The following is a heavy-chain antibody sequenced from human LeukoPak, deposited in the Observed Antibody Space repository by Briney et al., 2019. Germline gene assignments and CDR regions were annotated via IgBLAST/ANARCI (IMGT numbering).Heavy chain of an antibody. J-gene: IGHJ3*02. D-gene: IGHD5-18*01. CDR1: GFTFSSYS. Sequence: GGSLRLSCAASGFTFSSYSMNWVRQAPGKGLEWVSSISSSSSYIYYADSVKGRFTISRDNAKNSLYLQMNSLRAEDTAVYYWARDMPGGQLWLSAFDIWGQGTMVTVSS. V-gene: IGHV3-21*01. CDR3: ARDMPGGQLWLSAFDI. CDR2: ISSSSSYI.